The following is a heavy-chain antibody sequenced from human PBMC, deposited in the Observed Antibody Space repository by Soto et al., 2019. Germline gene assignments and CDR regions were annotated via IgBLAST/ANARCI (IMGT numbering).Heavy chain of an antibody. D-gene: IGHD6-19*01. Sequence: SETLSLTCTVSGGSISCYYWSWIRQPPGKGLEWIGYIYYSGSTNYNPSLKSRVTISVDTSKNQFSLKLSSVTAADTAVYYCARDSLIAVAGFGYNWFDPWGQGTLVTVSS. CDR3: ARDSLIAVAGFGYNWFDP. CDR1: GGSISCYY. V-gene: IGHV4-59*01. CDR2: IYYSGST. J-gene: IGHJ5*02.